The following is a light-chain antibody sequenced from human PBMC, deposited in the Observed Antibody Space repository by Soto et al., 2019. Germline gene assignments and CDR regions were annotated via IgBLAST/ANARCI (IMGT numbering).Light chain of an antibody. CDR2: AAS. Sequence: DIQMTQSPSSLSASVGDRVTITCRASQTISSYLNWYQQRPGKAPKLLMYAASSLQSGVPSRFSGSGSGTDFTLTISSLQPEDFANYYCQQSYNSPRTFGQGTKVEIK. J-gene: IGKJ1*01. V-gene: IGKV1-39*01. CDR1: QTISSY. CDR3: QQSYNSPRT.